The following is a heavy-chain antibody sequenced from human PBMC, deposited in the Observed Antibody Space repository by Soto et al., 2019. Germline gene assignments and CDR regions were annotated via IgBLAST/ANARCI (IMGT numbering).Heavy chain of an antibody. V-gene: IGHV4-30-2*01. CDR2: IYQTGRT. CDR1: GVSISTSDYS. D-gene: IGHD3-3*01. Sequence: QLQLQESGSGLVQPSQTLSLTCTASGVSISTSDYSWTWIRQPPGGGLEWIGSIYQTGRTYVIPYLMSRVTMSLDKSMNQFSLNLTSVTAAETALYYCAREMTIFGVAPGGGVDVWGQGTTVTV. CDR3: AREMTIFGVAPGGGVDV. J-gene: IGHJ6*02.